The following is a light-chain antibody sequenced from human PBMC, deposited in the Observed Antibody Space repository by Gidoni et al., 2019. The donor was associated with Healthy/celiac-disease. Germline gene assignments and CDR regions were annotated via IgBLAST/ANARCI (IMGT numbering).Light chain of an antibody. J-gene: IGKJ2*01. CDR3: QQSYSTPYT. V-gene: IGKV1-39*01. Sequence: VGDRVTITCRASQSISSYLNWYQQKPGKAPKLLIYAASSLQSGVPSRFSGSGSGTDFTLTISSLQPEDFATYYCQQSYSTPYTFGQGTKLEIK. CDR1: QSISSY. CDR2: AAS.